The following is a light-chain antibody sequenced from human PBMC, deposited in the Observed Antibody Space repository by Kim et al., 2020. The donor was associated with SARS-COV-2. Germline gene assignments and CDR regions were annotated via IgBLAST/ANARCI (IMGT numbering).Light chain of an antibody. CDR1: SSDVGSYNL. J-gene: IGLJ3*02. CDR3: CSYAGGRGV. CDR2: EVR. V-gene: IGLV2-23*02. Sequence: QPASVSGSPGQSITISCTGASSDVGSYNLVSWYQKHPGKAPKLMIYEVRKRPSGVSNRFSGSKSGNTASLTISGLQAEDEADYYCCSYAGGRGVFGGGTQLTVL.